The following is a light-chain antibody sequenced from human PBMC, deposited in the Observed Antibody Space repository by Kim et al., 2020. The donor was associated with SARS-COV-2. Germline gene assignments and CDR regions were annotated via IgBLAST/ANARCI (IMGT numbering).Light chain of an antibody. CDR2: GKN. J-gene: IGLJ2*01. V-gene: IGLV3-19*01. Sequence: SSELTQDPAVSVALGQTVRITCQGDSLRIYYASWYQQKPGQAPILVIHGKNNRPSGIPDRFSGSSSGNTASLTVTGAQAVDEADYYCISRDNSGDHVVFGGGTKLIVL. CDR1: SLRIYY. CDR3: ISRDNSGDHVV.